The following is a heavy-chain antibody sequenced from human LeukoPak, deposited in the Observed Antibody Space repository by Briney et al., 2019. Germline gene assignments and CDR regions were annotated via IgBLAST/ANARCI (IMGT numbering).Heavy chain of an antibody. Sequence: GASVKVSCKASGGTFSSYAISWVRQAPGQGLEWMGGIIPIFGTANYAQKFQGRVTITADESTSTAYMELSSLRSEDTAVYYCASKTQAAGTYYYYMDVWGKGTTVTISS. CDR3: ASKTQAAGTYYYYMDV. D-gene: IGHD6-13*01. CDR2: IIPIFGTA. V-gene: IGHV1-69*13. J-gene: IGHJ6*03. CDR1: GGTFSSYA.